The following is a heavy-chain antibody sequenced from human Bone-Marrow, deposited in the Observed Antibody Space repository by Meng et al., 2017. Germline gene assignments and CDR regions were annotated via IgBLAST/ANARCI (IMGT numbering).Heavy chain of an antibody. CDR2: IHYSGST. Sequence: QVQLQESGPGLVKPSETLSLTCTVSGGSISSYYGSWIRQRPGKGLEWIAYIHYSGSTNYNPSLKSRVTISVDTSKNQFSLKLSSVTAADTAVYYCARHPLAYQLLSTVFDYWGQGTLVTVSS. CDR3: ARHPLAYQLLSTVFDY. V-gene: IGHV4-59*08. J-gene: IGHJ4*02. CDR1: GGSISSYY. D-gene: IGHD2-2*01.